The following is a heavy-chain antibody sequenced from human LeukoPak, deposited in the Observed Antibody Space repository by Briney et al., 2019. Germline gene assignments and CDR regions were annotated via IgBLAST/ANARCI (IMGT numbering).Heavy chain of an antibody. Sequence: GGSLRLSCAASGFTVSSNYMSWVRQAPGKGLEWGSVIYSGGSTYYADSVKGRFTISRDNSKNTLYLQMNSLRAEDTAVYYCARALGSDKWELLGAMGYWGQGTLVTVSS. J-gene: IGHJ4*02. D-gene: IGHD1-26*01. CDR3: ARALGSDKWELLGAMGY. CDR1: GFTVSSNY. CDR2: IYSGGST. V-gene: IGHV3-53*01.